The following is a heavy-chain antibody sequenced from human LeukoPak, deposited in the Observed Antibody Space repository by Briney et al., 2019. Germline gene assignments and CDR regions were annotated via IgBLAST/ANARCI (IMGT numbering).Heavy chain of an antibody. CDR3: AKEGDYYGSGSYRDAFNI. CDR2: ISYDGSDK. D-gene: IGHD3-10*01. Sequence: GGSLRLSCAASGFTFSSYAMHWVRQAPGKGLEWVALISYDGSDKYYADSVKGRFTISRDNSKNTLYLEMNSLRAGDTAVYYCAKEGDYYGSGSYRDAFNIWGQGTMVTVSS. V-gene: IGHV3-30*04. J-gene: IGHJ3*02. CDR1: GFTFSSYA.